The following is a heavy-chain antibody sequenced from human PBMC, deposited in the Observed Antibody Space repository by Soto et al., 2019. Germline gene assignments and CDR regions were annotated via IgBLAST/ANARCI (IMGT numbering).Heavy chain of an antibody. J-gene: IGHJ4*02. CDR1: GYTFTGYF. CDR2: INPNSGDT. D-gene: IGHD3-22*01. Sequence: ASVKVSCKASGYTFTGYFMHWVRQAPGQGLEWMGWINPNSGDTNYAQKFQGRVTMTRDMSISTAYMELRRLTSDDTAVYYCARVRTYYDSSGSLDYWGQGTLVTVSS. CDR3: ARVRTYYDSSGSLDY. V-gene: IGHV1-2*02.